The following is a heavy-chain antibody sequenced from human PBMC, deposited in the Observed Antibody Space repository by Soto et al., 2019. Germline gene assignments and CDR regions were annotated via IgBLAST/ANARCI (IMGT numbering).Heavy chain of an antibody. J-gene: IGHJ4*02. Sequence: ASVKVSCKASGYTFTSYGISWVRQAPGQGLEWMGWISAYNGNTNYAQKLQGRVTMTTDTSTSTAYMELRSLRSDDTAVYYCARVSYCSGDTCPDHYWGKGTLVTVSS. V-gene: IGHV1-18*01. CDR1: GYTFTSYG. CDR3: ARVSYCSGDTCPDHY. CDR2: ISAYNGNT. D-gene: IGHD2-15*01.